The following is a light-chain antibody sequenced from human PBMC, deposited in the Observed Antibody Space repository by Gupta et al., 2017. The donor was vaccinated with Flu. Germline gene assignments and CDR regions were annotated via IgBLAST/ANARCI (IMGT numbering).Light chain of an antibody. CDR2: EVI. Sequence: TSSGVVGYNYDPWYQQHPGKAPKRMMYEVIKRPSGVPDRCSGGKSRNTAALIVSGLQADDDADYYCSSYAGSNNLVFGGGTKLTVL. CDR1: SSGVVGYNY. CDR3: SSYAGSNNLV. V-gene: IGLV2-8*01. J-gene: IGLJ2*01.